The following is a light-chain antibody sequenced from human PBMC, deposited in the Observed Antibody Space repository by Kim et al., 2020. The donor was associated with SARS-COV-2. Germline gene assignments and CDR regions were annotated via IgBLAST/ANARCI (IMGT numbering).Light chain of an antibody. CDR1: QSVSSSY. CDR3: QQYDRPPLT. Sequence: EIVLTQSPGTLSLSPGERATLSCRASQSVSSSYIAWYQQKPGQAPRLLIYGASSGATGIPDRFRGSGSGTDFTLTISRLEPEDFAVYYCQQYDRPPLTFGQGTKVDIK. J-gene: IGKJ1*01. CDR2: GAS. V-gene: IGKV3-20*01.